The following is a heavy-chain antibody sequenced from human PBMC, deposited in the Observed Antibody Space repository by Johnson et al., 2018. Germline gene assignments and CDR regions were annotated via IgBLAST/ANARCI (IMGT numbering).Heavy chain of an antibody. V-gene: IGHV3-30*18. J-gene: IGHJ6*02. D-gene: IGHD6-19*01. CDR3: AKGGVADFSYYCGMDV. CDR2: ISYDGSNK. Sequence: QVQLVQSGGGVVQPGRSLRLSCAASGFTFSSYGMHWVRQAPGKGLEWVAVISYDGSNKYYADSVKGRFTISRDNSKNTLYLQMNSLRAEDTAVYYCAKGGVADFSYYCGMDVWGHGTTVTVS. CDR1: GFTFSSYG.